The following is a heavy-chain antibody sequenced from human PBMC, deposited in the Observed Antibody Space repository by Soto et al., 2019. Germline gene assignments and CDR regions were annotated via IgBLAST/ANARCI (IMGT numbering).Heavy chain of an antibody. CDR1: GFTFSNFV. CDR2: ITGNGASI. D-gene: IGHD6-6*01. Sequence: SLRLSCSASGFTFSNFVMHWVRQAPGKGLEYVAAITGNGASIYYTDPVKGRFTISRDNAKNTLSLQMNSLRVEDRAVYYCVKDRDSSSSLYDMDVWGQGTTVTVS. CDR3: VKDRDSSSSLYDMDV. V-gene: IGHV3-64D*06. J-gene: IGHJ6*02.